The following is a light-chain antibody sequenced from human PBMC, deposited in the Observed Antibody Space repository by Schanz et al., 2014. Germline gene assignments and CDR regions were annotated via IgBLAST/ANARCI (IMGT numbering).Light chain of an antibody. V-gene: IGLV2-14*01. CDR1: SSDIGGLNY. Sequence: QSALTQPASVSGSPGQSITISCTETSSDIGGLNYVSWYLQHPGKAPKLIIYHVTNRPSGVSNRFSGSKSDNTASLTISGLQTGDEAHYYCSSYTSDTTLVFGGGTKLTVL. CDR3: SSYTSDTTLV. CDR2: HVT. J-gene: IGLJ3*02.